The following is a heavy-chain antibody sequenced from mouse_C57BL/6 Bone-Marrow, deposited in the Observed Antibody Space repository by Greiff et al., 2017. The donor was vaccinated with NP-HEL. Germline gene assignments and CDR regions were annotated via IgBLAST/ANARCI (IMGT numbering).Heavy chain of an antibody. J-gene: IGHJ4*01. CDR3: AREYYYGSRYYYAMDY. V-gene: IGHV5-17*01. CDR2: ISSGSSTI. D-gene: IGHD1-1*01. Sequence: VQLQQSGGGLVKPGGSLKLSCAASGFTFSDYGMHWVRQAPEKGLEWVAYISSGSSTIYYADTVKGRFTISRDNAKNTLFLQMTSLRSEDTAMYYCAREYYYGSRYYYAMDYWGQGTSVTVSS. CDR1: GFTFSDYG.